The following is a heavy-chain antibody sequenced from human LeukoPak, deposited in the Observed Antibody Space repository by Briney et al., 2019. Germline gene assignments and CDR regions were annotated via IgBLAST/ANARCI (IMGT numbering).Heavy chain of an antibody. D-gene: IGHD3-22*01. Sequence: SETLSFTHTVSSYSMSSGYYRGWIRHPPGPGLEGIGRIYHSGSTFYKPSLKSRVTISIDTSKNQFSLKLNSVTAADTAIYYCARSGNVGSAYSPPDYWGQGSLVTLSS. CDR1: SYSMSSGYY. V-gene: IGHV4-38-2*02. CDR3: ARSGNVGSAYSPPDY. CDR2: IYHSGST. J-gene: IGHJ4*02.